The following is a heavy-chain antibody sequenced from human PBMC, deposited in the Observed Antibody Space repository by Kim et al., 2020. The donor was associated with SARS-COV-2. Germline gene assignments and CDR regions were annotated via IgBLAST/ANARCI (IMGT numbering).Heavy chain of an antibody. J-gene: IGHJ5*02. CDR1: GFTFSSYG. D-gene: IGHD6-19*01. CDR3: ARGTGQWLVPYNWFDP. CDR2: IWYDGSNK. Sequence: GGSLRLSCAASGFTFSSYGMHWVRQAPGKGLEWVAVIWYDGSNKYYADSVKGRFTISRDNSKNTLYLQMNSLRAEDTAVYYCARGTGQWLVPYNWFDPWGQGTLVTVSS. V-gene: IGHV3-33*01.